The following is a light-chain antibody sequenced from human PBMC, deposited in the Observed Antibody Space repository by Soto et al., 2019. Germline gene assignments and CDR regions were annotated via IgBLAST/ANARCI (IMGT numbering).Light chain of an antibody. CDR1: QSVSSSY. V-gene: IGKV3-20*01. Sequence: EIVLTQSPGTLSLSPGERATLSCRASQSVSSSYLAWYQQKPGQAPRLLIYGASSRATGIPVRFSGSGSGTDFTLTISRREPEDFAVYYCQQYGSSPFTFGPGTKVDIK. CDR3: QQYGSSPFT. CDR2: GAS. J-gene: IGKJ3*01.